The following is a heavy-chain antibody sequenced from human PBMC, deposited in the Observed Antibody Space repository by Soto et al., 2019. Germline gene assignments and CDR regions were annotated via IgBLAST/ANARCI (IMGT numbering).Heavy chain of an antibody. J-gene: IGHJ6*02. CDR2: INPNSGGT. D-gene: IGHD6-6*01. Sequence: GASVKVSCKASGYTFTGYYMHWVRQAPGQGLEWMGWINPNSGGTNYAQKFQGRVTMTRDTSISTAYMELSRLRSDDTAVYYCASRRVEQLVDYYYYGMDVWGQGTTVTV. V-gene: IGHV1-2*02. CDR1: GYTFTGYY. CDR3: ASRRVEQLVDYYYYGMDV.